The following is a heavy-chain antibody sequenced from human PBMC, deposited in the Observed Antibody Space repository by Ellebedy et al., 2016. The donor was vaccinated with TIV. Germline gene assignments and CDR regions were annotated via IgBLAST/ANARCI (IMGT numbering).Heavy chain of an antibody. CDR1: GDSISSSNW. CDR3: ARLILYYFDY. V-gene: IGHV4-4*02. J-gene: IGHJ4*02. Sequence: MPSETLSLTCTVSGDSISSSNWWTWVRQPPGKGLEWIGEIYHSGSTNYNPSFKRRVSMSVDKSKNQFSLKLSSVIAADTAVYYCARLILYYFDYWGQGTLVTVSS. CDR2: IYHSGST.